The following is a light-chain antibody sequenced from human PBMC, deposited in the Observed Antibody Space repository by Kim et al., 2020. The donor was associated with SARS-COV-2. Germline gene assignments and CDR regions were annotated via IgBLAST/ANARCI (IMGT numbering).Light chain of an antibody. CDR2: AAS. J-gene: IGKJ1*01. Sequence: EIVLTQSPGTLSLSPGERATLSCRASQSVSSNYLAWYHQIPGQAPRLLIYAASIRATGIPDRFSGSGSGTDFTLTVSRLEPEDFGVYYCQQYGNSPRTFGQGTKVDIK. CDR3: QQYGNSPRT. V-gene: IGKV3-20*01. CDR1: QSVSSNY.